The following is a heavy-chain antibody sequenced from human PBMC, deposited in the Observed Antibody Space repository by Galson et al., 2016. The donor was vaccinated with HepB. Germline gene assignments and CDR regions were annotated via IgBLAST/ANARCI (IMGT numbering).Heavy chain of an antibody. CDR2: ISGSGNT. V-gene: IGHV3-23*01. J-gene: IGHJ5*02. CDR3: ARYSSAWSLDT. CDR1: EFIFSDFA. D-gene: IGHD6-19*01. Sequence: SLRLSCAASEFIFSDFAFSWVRQVPGKGLEWLSSISGSGNTNYADSVKGRFIISRDNSKGTLYLEMNSLRAEDTAIYYCARYSSAWSLDTWGQGTLITVSS.